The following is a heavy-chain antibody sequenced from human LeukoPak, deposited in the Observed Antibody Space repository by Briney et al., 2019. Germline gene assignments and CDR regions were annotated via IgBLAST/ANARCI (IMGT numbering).Heavy chain of an antibody. CDR3: AKDLGIVVVPAAIAGFDY. D-gene: IGHD2-2*03. J-gene: IGHJ4*02. V-gene: IGHV3-48*02. Sequence: GGSLRLSCAASGFTFSSYSMNWVRQAPGKGLEWVLYISSSSSTIYYADSVKGRFTISRDNAKNSLYLQMNSLRDEDTAVYYCAKDLGIVVVPAAIAGFDYWGQGTLVTVSS. CDR2: ISSSSSTI. CDR1: GFTFSSYS.